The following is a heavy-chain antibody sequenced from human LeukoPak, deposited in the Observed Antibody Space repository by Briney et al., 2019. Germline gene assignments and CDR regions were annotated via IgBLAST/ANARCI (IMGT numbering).Heavy chain of an antibody. J-gene: IGHJ4*02. D-gene: IGHD6-19*01. CDR3: AKVRGTYSSGYFFDY. V-gene: IGHV3-9*01. Sequence: GGSLRLSCAAPGFTFDNYAMHWVRQAPGKGLEWLSIISWNSGYIGYADSVKGRFTISRDSAKKSLDLQMNSLRAEDTAFYYCAKVRGTYSSGYFFDYWGQGTLVTVSS. CDR1: GFTFDNYA. CDR2: ISWNSGYI.